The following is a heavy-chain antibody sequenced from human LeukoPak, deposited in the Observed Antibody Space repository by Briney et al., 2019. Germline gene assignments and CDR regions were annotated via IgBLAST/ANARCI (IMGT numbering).Heavy chain of an antibody. CDR2: IYPGDSDT. D-gene: IGHD6-13*01. V-gene: IGHV5-51*01. CDR1: GFRFTSYW. CDR3: AREGIAAAVDFDY. J-gene: IGHJ4*02. Sequence: GEALKISFKGSGFRFTSYWIGWVRPVPGKGLGWVGIIYPGDSDTRYSPSFQGQVTISADKSISTAYLQWSSLKASDTAMYYCAREGIAAAVDFDYSGQGTLVTVSS.